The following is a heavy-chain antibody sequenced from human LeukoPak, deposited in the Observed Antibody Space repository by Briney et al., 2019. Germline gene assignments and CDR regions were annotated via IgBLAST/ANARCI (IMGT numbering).Heavy chain of an antibody. J-gene: IGHJ4*02. CDR3: ARIFYDILTGYHHGSEFDY. V-gene: IGHV1-18*01. CDR2: ISAYNGNT. Sequence: ASVYVSCKASGYTFTSYGISWVRQAPGQGLEWMGWISAYNGNTNYAQKLQGRVTMTTDTSTSTAYMELRSLRSDDTAVYYCARIFYDILTGYHHGSEFDYWGQGTLVTVSS. CDR1: GYTFTSYG. D-gene: IGHD3-9*01.